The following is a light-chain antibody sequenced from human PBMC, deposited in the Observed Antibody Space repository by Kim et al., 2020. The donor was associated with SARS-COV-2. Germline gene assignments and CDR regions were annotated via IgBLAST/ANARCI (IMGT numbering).Light chain of an antibody. CDR3: QQSYSTWIT. J-gene: IGKJ5*01. CDR1: QSISSY. V-gene: IGKV1-39*01. Sequence: DIQMTQSPSSLSASVGDRVTITCRASQSISSYLNWYQQKPGKAPKLLIYAASSLQSGVTSRFSGSGSGTDFTLTISSLQPEDFATYYCQQSYSTWITFGQGTRLEIK. CDR2: AAS.